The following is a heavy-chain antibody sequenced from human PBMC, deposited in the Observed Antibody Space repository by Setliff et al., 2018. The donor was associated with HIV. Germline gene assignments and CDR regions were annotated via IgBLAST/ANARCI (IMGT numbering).Heavy chain of an antibody. Sequence: SGPTLVNPTQTLTLTCTFSGFSLSTSGMRASWIRQPPGKALEWLARIDWDDDKFYSTSLKTRLTISKDTSKNQVVLTMTNMDPVDTATYYCARTFCSSTSCYENFDYWGQGTLVTVSS. V-gene: IGHV2-70*04. CDR3: ARTFCSSTSCYENFDY. J-gene: IGHJ4*02. CDR1: GFSLSTSGMR. CDR2: IDWDDDK. D-gene: IGHD2-2*01.